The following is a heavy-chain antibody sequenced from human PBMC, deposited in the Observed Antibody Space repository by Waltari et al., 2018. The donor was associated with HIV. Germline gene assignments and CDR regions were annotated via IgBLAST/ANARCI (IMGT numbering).Heavy chain of an antibody. CDR1: GGTFSTSG. V-gene: IGHV1-69*04. Sequence: QVHLVQSGAEVKKPGSSVKVSCKASGGTFSTSGINWIRQAPGQGLEWMGRVIPFLGIANYARQFQGRVTISADTSTNTAYMALTGLKFEDTAIYYCARADVVGVGEADVSHWGQGTLVTVPS. CDR3: ARADVVGVGEADVSH. J-gene: IGHJ1*01. D-gene: IGHD1-26*01. CDR2: VIPFLGIA.